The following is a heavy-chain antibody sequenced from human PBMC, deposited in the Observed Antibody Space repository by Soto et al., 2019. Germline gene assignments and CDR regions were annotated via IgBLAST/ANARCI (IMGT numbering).Heavy chain of an antibody. J-gene: IGHJ6*02. CDR1: GYSFTSYW. Sequence: GESLKISCKGSGYSFTSYWIGWVRQMPGKGLEWMGIIYPGDSDTRYSPSFQGQVTISADKSISTAYLQWSSLKASDTAMYYCARQGEVPAAMDIYYYYGMDVWGQGTTVTVSS. D-gene: IGHD2-2*01. V-gene: IGHV5-51*01. CDR3: ARQGEVPAAMDIYYYYGMDV. CDR2: IYPGDSDT.